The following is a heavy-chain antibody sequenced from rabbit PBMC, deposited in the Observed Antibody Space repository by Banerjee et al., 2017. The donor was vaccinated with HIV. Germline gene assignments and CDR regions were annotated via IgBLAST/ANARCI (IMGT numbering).Heavy chain of an antibody. CDR3: ARVNAGSSGYPYYFNL. J-gene: IGHJ4*01. CDR2: IYADNSGTT. Sequence: QQLEESGGDLVKPGASLTLTCTASGFSFSSSYYMCWVRQAPGKGLEWIACIYADNSGTTYYASWAKGRFTISKTSSTTVTLQMTSLTAADTATYFCARVNAGSSGYPYYFNLWGQGPSS. D-gene: IGHD1-1*01. V-gene: IGHV1S40*01. CDR1: GFSFSSSYY.